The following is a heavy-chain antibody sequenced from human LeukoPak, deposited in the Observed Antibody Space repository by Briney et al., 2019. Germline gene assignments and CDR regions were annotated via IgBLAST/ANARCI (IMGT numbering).Heavy chain of an antibody. D-gene: IGHD3-10*02. Sequence: GGSLRLSCAASEFTFSSYGMHWVRQAPGKGLKWVSYISSSGSTIYYADSVKGRFTISRDNAKNSLYLQMNSLRAEDTAVYYCAELGITMIGGVWGKGTTVTISS. J-gene: IGHJ6*04. CDR2: ISSSGSTI. V-gene: IGHV3-48*04. CDR1: EFTFSSYG. CDR3: AELGITMIGGV.